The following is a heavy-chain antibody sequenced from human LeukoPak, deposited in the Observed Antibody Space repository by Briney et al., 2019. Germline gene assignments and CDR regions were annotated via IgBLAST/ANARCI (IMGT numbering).Heavy chain of an antibody. CDR2: IYYSGST. D-gene: IGHD3-16*01. V-gene: IGHV4-59*07. J-gene: IGHJ5*02. CDR3: ARFTPQGYGWGGYNRFDP. Sequence: SSDTLSLTCTVSGGSISSYYWNWIRQPPGKGLEWIGYIYYSGSTNYNPSLKSRVTISVDTSKNQFSLNLTSVTAADTAVYYCARFTPQGYGWGGYNRFDPWGQGTLVTVSS. CDR1: GGSISSYY.